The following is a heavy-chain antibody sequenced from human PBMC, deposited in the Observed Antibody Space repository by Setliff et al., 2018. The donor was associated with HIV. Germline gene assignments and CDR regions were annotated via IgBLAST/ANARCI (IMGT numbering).Heavy chain of an antibody. CDR3: AREGYGDKRERYFYYMDV. J-gene: IGHJ6*03. V-gene: IGHV4-39*07. D-gene: IGHD4-17*01. Sequence: PSETLSLTCTVSGGSIDSTSYYWGWIRQPPGKGLEWIGSIYYSGSTFYNPSLKSRVTISVDTSKKQFSLKLSSVTAADTAVYYCAREGYGDKRERYFYYMDVWGKGTTVTVSS. CDR2: IYYSGST. CDR1: GGSIDSTSYY.